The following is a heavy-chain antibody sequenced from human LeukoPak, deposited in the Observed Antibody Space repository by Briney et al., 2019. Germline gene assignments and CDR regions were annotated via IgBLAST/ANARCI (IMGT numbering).Heavy chain of an antibody. CDR2: ISYDGSNK. CDR3: ARDLSYSSGPGQH. CDR1: GFTFSSYA. D-gene: IGHD6-19*01. J-gene: IGHJ1*01. V-gene: IGHV3-30-3*01. Sequence: PGGSLRLSCAASGFTFSSYAMHWVRQAPGKGLEWVAVISYDGSNKYYADSVKGRFTISRDNSKNTLYLQMNSLRAEDTAVYYCARDLSYSSGPGQHWGQGTQVTVSS.